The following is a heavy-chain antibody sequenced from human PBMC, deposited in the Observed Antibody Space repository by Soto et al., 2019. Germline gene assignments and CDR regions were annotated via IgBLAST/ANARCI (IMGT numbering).Heavy chain of an antibody. D-gene: IGHD2-15*01. V-gene: IGHV4-34*01. CDR1: GGAFSWYY. Sequence: SENPCLPCAVYGGAFSWYYWGWIRPPPGKGLEWIGEINHSGSTNYNPSLKSQVTISVDTSKNQFSLKLSSVTAADTAVYYCARGLYCSGGSCYGAFDYWGQGTLVTVSS. CDR3: ARGLYCSGGSCYGAFDY. CDR2: INHSGST. J-gene: IGHJ4*02.